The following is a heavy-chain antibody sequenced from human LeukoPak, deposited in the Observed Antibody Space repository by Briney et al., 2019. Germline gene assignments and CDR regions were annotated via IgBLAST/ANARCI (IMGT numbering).Heavy chain of an antibody. Sequence: SETLSLTCTVSGGSISSYYWSWIRQPPGKGLEWIGYIYYSGSTNYNPSLKSRVTISIDTSKNQFSLKLSSVTAADTAVYFCARQLYVSGSYYAPMDVWGKGTTVTISS. V-gene: IGHV4-59*08. D-gene: IGHD3-10*01. CDR1: GGSISSYY. CDR3: ARQLYVSGSYYAPMDV. J-gene: IGHJ6*03. CDR2: IYYSGST.